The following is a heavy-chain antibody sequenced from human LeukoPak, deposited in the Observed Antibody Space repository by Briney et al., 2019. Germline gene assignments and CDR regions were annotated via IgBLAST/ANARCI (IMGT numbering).Heavy chain of an antibody. D-gene: IGHD3-3*01. V-gene: IGHV1-8*01. CDR2: MNPNSGNT. CDR1: GYTFTSYD. CDR3: ARVRDDFWSGSPYYFDY. Sequence: ASVKVSCKASGYTFTSYDINWVRQATGQGLEWMGWMNPNSGNTGYAQKFQGRVTMTRNTSISTAYMELSSLRSEDTAVYYCARVRDDFWSGSPYYFDYWGQGTLVTVSS. J-gene: IGHJ4*02.